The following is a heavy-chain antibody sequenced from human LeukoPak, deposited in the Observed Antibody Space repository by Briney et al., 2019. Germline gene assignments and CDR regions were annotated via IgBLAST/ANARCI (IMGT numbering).Heavy chain of an antibody. CDR2: INPNSGGT. Sequence: ASVKVSCKASGYTFTGYYMHWVRQAPGQGLEWMGWINPNSGGTNYAQKFQGWVTMTRDTSISTAYMELSRLRSEDTAVYYCARGGWLQPYFDYWGQGTLVTVSS. J-gene: IGHJ4*02. V-gene: IGHV1-2*04. CDR3: ARGGWLQPYFDY. D-gene: IGHD5-24*01. CDR1: GYTFTGYY.